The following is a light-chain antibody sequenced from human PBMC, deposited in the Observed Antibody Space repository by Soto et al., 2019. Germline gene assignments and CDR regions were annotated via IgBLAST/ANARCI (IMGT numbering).Light chain of an antibody. CDR3: QQYNSWYT. CDR2: KAS. Sequence: DIPMTQSPSTLSASVGDRVTITCRASQNINSWLAWYQQKPGKAPKLLIYKASSLESGVPSRFSGSGSGTEFTLTISSLQPDDFATYYCQQYNSWYTFGQGTKLEIK. CDR1: QNINSW. V-gene: IGKV1-5*03. J-gene: IGKJ2*01.